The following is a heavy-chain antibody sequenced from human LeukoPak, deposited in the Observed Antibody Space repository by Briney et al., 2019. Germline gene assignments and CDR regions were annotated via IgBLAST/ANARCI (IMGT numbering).Heavy chain of an antibody. J-gene: IGHJ4*02. CDR3: AKAQMAGGRRYYFDY. CDR1: GFTFDDYA. Sequence: GGSLRLSCAASGFTFDDYAMHWVRQAPGKGLEWVSGISWNSGSIGYADSVKGRFTTSRDNAKNSLYLQMNSLRAEDTALYYCAKAQMAGGRRYYFDYWGQGTLVTVSS. V-gene: IGHV3-9*01. D-gene: IGHD6-19*01. CDR2: ISWNSGSI.